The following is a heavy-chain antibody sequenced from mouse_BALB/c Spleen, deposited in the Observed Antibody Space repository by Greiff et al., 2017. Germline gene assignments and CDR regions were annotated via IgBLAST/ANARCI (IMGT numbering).Heavy chain of an antibody. V-gene: IGHV5-17*02. J-gene: IGHJ4*01. CDR3: ARRRDYRYDEDYAMDY. CDR1: GFTFSSFG. CDR2: ISSGSSTI. D-gene: IGHD2-14*01. Sequence: EVQVVESGGGLVQPGGSRKLSCAASGFTFSSFGMHWVRQAPEKGLEWVAYISSGSSTIYYADTVTGRFTISRDNPKNTLFLQMTSLRSEDTAMYYCARRRDYRYDEDYAMDYWGQGTSVTVSS.